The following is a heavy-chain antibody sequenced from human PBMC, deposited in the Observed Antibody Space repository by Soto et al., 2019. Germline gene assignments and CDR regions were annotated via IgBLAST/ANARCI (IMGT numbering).Heavy chain of an antibody. CDR1: GVSFSSYW. CDR2: IKQDGREE. CDR3: ARIAATGRGWDV. J-gene: IGHJ6*02. Sequence: EVQLVESGGGLVQPGGSLRLSCVDSGVSFSSYWLSWVRQAPVKGLEWVGNIKQDGREENYVDSLKGRCTISRDNAKNSMYLQMNSLRVEDTAVYYCARIAATGRGWDVWGQGTTVVVSS. D-gene: IGHD6-13*01. V-gene: IGHV3-7*01.